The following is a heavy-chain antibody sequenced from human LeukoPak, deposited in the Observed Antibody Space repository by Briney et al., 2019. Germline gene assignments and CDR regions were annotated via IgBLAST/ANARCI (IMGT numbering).Heavy chain of an antibody. Sequence: SETLSLTCAVYGGSFSGYYWSWIRQPPGKGLEWIGEINHSGSTNYNPSLKSRVTISVDTSKNQFSLQLNSVTPEDTAVYYCARDRYSAGSSWHFDYWGQGTLVTVSS. CDR1: GGSFSGYY. D-gene: IGHD6-13*01. CDR3: ARDRYSAGSSWHFDY. V-gene: IGHV4-34*01. J-gene: IGHJ4*02. CDR2: INHSGST.